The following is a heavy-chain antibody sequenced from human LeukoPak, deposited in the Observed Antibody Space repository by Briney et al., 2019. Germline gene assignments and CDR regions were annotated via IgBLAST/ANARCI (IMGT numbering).Heavy chain of an antibody. CDR2: INHTGST. D-gene: IGHD5-24*01. CDR1: GGSFSTYY. Sequence: SETLSLTCAVYGGSFSTYYWSWIRQPPGQGLEWIGEINHTGSTNYNPSLKSRVTISGDTSKNQFSLRLNSVTAADTAVYYCASTSGIIEMATMNYYFDSWGQGTLVTVSS. V-gene: IGHV4-34*01. J-gene: IGHJ4*02. CDR3: ASTSGIIEMATMNYYFDS.